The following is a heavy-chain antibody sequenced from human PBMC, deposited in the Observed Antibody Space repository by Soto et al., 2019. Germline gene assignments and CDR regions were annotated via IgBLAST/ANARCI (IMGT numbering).Heavy chain of an antibody. Sequence: EVQLVESGGGLVQPGGSLRLSCAASGFTFSDYYMDWVRQVPGKGLEWVGRTRNKANRYSTEYAPSVKGRFTISRHDLEDSMYLQMDSLKTEDTAVYYCARDTGGSYDYWGQGALVTVSS. CDR2: TRNKANRYST. J-gene: IGHJ4*02. CDR1: GFTFSDYY. D-gene: IGHD1-26*01. V-gene: IGHV3-72*01. CDR3: ARDTGGSYDY.